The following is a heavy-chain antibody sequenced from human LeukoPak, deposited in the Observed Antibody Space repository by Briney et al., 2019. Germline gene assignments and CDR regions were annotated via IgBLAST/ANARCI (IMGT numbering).Heavy chain of an antibody. CDR2: ISGSGGGT. Sequence: GGSLRLSCAASGFTFSSSAMSWVRQAPGKGLEWVSAISGSGGGTYYADSVKGRFTISRDNSKNTLYLQMNSLRAEDTAVYYCAKISHWLGDFDYWGQGTLVTVSS. J-gene: IGHJ4*02. V-gene: IGHV3-23*01. D-gene: IGHD6-19*01. CDR1: GFTFSSSA. CDR3: AKISHWLGDFDY.